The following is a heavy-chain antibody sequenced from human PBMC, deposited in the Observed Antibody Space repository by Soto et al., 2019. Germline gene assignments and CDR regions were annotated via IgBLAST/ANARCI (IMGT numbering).Heavy chain of an antibody. CDR1: GFSLSTSGVG. D-gene: IGHD3-22*01. CDR2: IYWNDDK. V-gene: IGHV2-5*01. J-gene: IGHJ4*02. Sequence: SGPTLVNPTQTLTLTCTFSGFSLSTSGVGVGWIRQPPGKALAWLALIYWNDDKRYSPSLKRRLTITKDTSKNQVVLTMTNMEPVYTATYYCAHRQGKWLSPYYFDYWGQGTLVTVSS. CDR3: AHRQGKWLSPYYFDY.